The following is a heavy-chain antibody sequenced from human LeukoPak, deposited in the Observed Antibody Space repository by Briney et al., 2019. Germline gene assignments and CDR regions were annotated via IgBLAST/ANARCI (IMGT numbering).Heavy chain of an antibody. J-gene: IGHJ6*03. D-gene: IGHD1-26*01. Sequence: SETLSLTCTVSGGPISSSSYYWGWIRQPPGKGLEWIGSIYYSGSTYYNPSLRSRVTISVDTSKNQFSLKVRSVTAADTAVYYCARHRERSLYYYYYMDVWGKGTTVTVSS. V-gene: IGHV4-39*01. CDR3: ARHRERSLYYYYYMDV. CDR1: GGPISSSSYY. CDR2: IYYSGST.